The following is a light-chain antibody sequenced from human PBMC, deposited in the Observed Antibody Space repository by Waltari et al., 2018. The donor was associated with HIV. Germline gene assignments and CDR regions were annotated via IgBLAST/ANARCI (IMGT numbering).Light chain of an antibody. Sequence: DIVMTQSPFSLPVTPGEPASISCRSSQSLLNSDGYNYLDWYVQKPGQSPQLLSYLGSKRASGVPDRCMGSGSGTEFTLKISRVEAEDVGVYYCMQALQTHGFGGGTRVEL. J-gene: IGKJ4*01. CDR2: LGS. V-gene: IGKV2-28*01. CDR1: QSLLNSDGYNY. CDR3: MQALQTHG.